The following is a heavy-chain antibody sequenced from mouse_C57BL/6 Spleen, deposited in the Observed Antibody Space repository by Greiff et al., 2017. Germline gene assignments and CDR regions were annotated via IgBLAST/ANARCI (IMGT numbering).Heavy chain of an antibody. CDR1: GYTFTSYW. CDR3: ARKGAYDYLAMDY. CDR2: IYPGSGST. Sequence: QVQLQQPGAELVKPGASVKMSCKASGYTFTSYWITWVKQRPGQGLEWIGDIYPGSGSTNYNEKFKSKATLTVDTSSSTAYMQLSSLRSEDSAVYYCARKGAYDYLAMDYWGQGTSVTVSS. D-gene: IGHD2-4*01. J-gene: IGHJ4*01. V-gene: IGHV1-55*01.